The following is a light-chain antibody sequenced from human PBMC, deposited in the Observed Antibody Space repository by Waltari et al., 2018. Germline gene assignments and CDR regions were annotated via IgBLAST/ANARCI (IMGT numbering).Light chain of an antibody. Sequence: QSALTQPASVSGSPGQSITISCTGSSRANGGYQYVSRYQQFRGEAPKLIISEVNNRPSGVSNRFSGSKSDNTASLTISGLQAEDEADYFCASYSSSTTFVLFGGGTKLTVL. CDR3: ASYSSSTTFVL. J-gene: IGLJ3*02. CDR1: SRANGGYQY. V-gene: IGLV2-14*01. CDR2: EVN.